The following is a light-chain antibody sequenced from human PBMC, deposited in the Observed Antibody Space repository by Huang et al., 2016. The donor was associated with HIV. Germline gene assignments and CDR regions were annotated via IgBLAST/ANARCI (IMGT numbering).Light chain of an antibody. V-gene: IGKV3-11*01. Sequence: EIVLTQSPATLSLSPGERATLSCRASQRVSSYLAWYQQKPGQAPRLLIYDASNRATGIPARFSGSGSGTDFTLTISSLEPEDFAVYYCQQRSNWPPLFTFGPGTKVHIK. J-gene: IGKJ3*01. CDR2: DAS. CDR3: QQRSNWPPLFT. CDR1: QRVSSY.